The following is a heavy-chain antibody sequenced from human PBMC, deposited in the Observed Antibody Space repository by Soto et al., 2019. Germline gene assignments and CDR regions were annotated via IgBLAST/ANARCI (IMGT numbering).Heavy chain of an antibody. D-gene: IGHD3-10*01. CDR3: ARHLGGSGSLWFDP. V-gene: IGHV4-59*08. CDR2: IYYSGST. CDR1: GGSISSYY. Sequence: SETLSLTCTVSGGSISSYYWSWIRQPPGKGLEWIGYIYYSGSTNYNPSLKSRVTISVDTSKNQFSLKLSSVTAADTAVYYCARHLGGSGSLWFDPWGQGTLVTVSS. J-gene: IGHJ5*02.